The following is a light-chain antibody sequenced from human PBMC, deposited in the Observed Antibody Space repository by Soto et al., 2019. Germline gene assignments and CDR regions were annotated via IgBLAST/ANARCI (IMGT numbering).Light chain of an antibody. CDR3: QQSSITPRS. CDR1: QSISSF. CDR2: GAS. J-gene: IGKJ1*01. V-gene: IGKV1-39*01. Sequence: DIQITQSPSSLSAFVGDGVSITCRASQSISSFLNWYQQTPGKAPKLLISGASSLQSGVPPRFRGSGSGTDFTLTISSLQPEDSGTYYCQQSSITPRSFGQGTKVDIK.